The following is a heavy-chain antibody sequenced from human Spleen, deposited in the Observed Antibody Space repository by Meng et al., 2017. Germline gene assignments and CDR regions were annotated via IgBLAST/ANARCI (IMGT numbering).Heavy chain of an antibody. CDR3: ARASYNYDSWFDP. Sequence: QPQLQESGPGLVKPSRTLALTGAVSGDSVSGSNWWSWVRQPPGKGLEWIGEIYHSGSTNYNPSLKSRVTISVDKSKNQFSLKLSSVTAADTAVYYCARASYNYDSWFDPWGQGTLVTVSS. CDR2: IYHSGST. D-gene: IGHD3-22*01. J-gene: IGHJ5*02. CDR1: GDSVSGSNW. V-gene: IGHV4-4*02.